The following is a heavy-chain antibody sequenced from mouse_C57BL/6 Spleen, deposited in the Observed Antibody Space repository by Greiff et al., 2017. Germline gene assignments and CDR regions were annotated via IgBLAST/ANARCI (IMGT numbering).Heavy chain of an antibody. Sequence: DVMLVESGGGLVQPGGSLKLSCAASGFTFSDYYMYWVRQTPEKRLEWVAYISNGGGSTYYPDTVKGRFTISRDNAKNTLYLQMSRLKSEDTAMYYCARRGYYGYFDVWGTGTTVTVSS. CDR2: ISNGGGST. J-gene: IGHJ1*03. V-gene: IGHV5-12*01. D-gene: IGHD2-2*01. CDR1: GFTFSDYY. CDR3: ARRGYYGYFDV.